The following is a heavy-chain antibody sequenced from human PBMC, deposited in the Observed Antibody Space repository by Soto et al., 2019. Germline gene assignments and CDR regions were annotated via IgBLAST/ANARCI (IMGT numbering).Heavy chain of an antibody. CDR1: GGSIRSGGYS. CDR2: IYHSGST. D-gene: IGHD3-10*01. Sequence: SVTLSLTYGVAGGSIRSGGYSWSWIRQPPGKGLEWIGYIYHSGSTYYNPSLKSRVTISVDRSKNQFSLKLSSVTAADTAVYYCARGLRYYYGSGSYYPSYYYGMDVWGQWTTVTVSS. V-gene: IGHV4-30-2*01. CDR3: ARGLRYYYGSGSYYPSYYYGMDV. J-gene: IGHJ6*02.